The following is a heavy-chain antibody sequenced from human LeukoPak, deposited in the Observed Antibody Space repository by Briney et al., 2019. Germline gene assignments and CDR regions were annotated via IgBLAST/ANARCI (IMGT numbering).Heavy chain of an antibody. J-gene: IGHJ5*02. D-gene: IGHD6-19*01. CDR3: ARDSSGWYGNWFDP. V-gene: IGHV1-69*04. CDR1: GGTFSSYT. Sequence: SVKVSCKASGGTFSSYTISLVRQAPGQGLEWMGRIIPILGIANYAQKFQGRVTITADKSTSTAYMELSSLRSEDTAVYYCARDSSGWYGNWFDPWGQGTLVTVSS. CDR2: IIPILGIA.